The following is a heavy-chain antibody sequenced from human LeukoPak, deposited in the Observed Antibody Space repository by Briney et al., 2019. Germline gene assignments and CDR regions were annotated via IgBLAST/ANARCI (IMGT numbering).Heavy chain of an antibody. J-gene: IGHJ6*02. Sequence: SETLSLTCTVSGGSISSSSYYWGWIRQPPGKGLEWIGSIYYSGSTYYNPSLKSRVTISVDTSKNQFSLKLSFVTAADTAVYYCAREGITMIVAGMDVWGQGTSVTVSS. D-gene: IGHD3-22*01. CDR2: IYYSGST. CDR3: AREGITMIVAGMDV. V-gene: IGHV4-39*07. CDR1: GGSISSSSYY.